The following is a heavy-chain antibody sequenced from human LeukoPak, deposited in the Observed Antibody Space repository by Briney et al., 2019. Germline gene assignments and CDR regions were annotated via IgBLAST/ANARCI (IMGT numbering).Heavy chain of an antibody. D-gene: IGHD4-11*01. V-gene: IGHV4-59*08. J-gene: IGHJ5*02. CDR2: MCYCGST. CDR3: ARRVVESAVITERNWFDP. Sequence: SETLSLTCTVAGDSISSYCWSWVRQPPGKGLEWIGSMCYCGSTNYNPSLKSRVTISIDTSKNQFSLKLSSVTAADTAVYYCARRVVESAVITERNWFDPWGQGTLVTVSS. CDR1: GDSISSYC.